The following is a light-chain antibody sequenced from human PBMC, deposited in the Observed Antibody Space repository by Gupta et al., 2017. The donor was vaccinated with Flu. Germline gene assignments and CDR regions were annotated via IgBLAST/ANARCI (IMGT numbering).Light chain of an antibody. CDR3: QRTYNAPPT. J-gene: IGKJ4*01. CDR2: SAP. Sequence: PSPLSASVGDRVTITCRLSQNLTSYLNCYRQKPGRVSKVLIYSAPNLQSAVPSRVSGSGSGTDFTLTISSLQPEDVATYYGQRTYNAPPTFGGGTKVEIK. CDR1: QNLTSY. V-gene: IGKV1-27*01.